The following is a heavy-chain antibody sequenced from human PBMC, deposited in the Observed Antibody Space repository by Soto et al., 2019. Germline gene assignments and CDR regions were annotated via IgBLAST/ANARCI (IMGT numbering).Heavy chain of an antibody. J-gene: IGHJ4*02. V-gene: IGHV3-72*01. CDR1: GFIFSDYY. CDR3: ARDTGGSYDF. D-gene: IGHD1-26*01. CDR2: TRNKVNNYAP. Sequence: EVQLVQSGGGLVQPGGSLRLSCAASGFIFSDYYMDWVRQFPGKGLEWVVRTRNKVNNYAPEYAPSVKGRFSISRHDSEDSMYLQLNSLKAEDTAVYYCARDTGGSYDFWGQGALVTVSS.